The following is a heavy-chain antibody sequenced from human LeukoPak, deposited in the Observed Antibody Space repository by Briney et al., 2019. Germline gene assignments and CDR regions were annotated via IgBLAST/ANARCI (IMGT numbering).Heavy chain of an antibody. V-gene: IGHV4-34*01. D-gene: IGHD5-18*01. J-gene: IGHJ4*02. Sequence: PSETLSLTCAVYGGSFSGYYWSWIRQPPGKGLEWIGEINHSGSTNYNPSLKSRVTISVDTSKNQFSLKLSSVTAADTAVYYCARFGARGYSYGIPKDYWGQGTLVTVSS. CDR3: ARFGARGYSYGIPKDY. CDR1: GGSFSGYY. CDR2: INHSGST.